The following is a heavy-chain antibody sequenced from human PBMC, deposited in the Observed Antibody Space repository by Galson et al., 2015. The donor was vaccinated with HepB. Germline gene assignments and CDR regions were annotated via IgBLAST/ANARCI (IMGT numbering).Heavy chain of an antibody. CDR3: AKSKGRGVMPPRGYFDY. CDR2: ISGSGGST. J-gene: IGHJ4*02. D-gene: IGHD3-16*01. Sequence: SLRLSCAASGFTFSSYAMSWVRQAPGKGLEWVSAISGSGGSTYYADSVKGRFTISRDNSKNTLYLQMNSLRAEDTAVYYCAKSKGRGVMPPRGYFDYWGQGTLVTVSS. V-gene: IGHV3-23*01. CDR1: GFTFSSYA.